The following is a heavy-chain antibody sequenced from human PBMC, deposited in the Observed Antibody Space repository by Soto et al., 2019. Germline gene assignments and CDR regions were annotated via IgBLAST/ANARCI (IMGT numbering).Heavy chain of an antibody. CDR1: GYNFTNYW. V-gene: IGHV5-51*01. J-gene: IGHJ4*02. D-gene: IGHD3-10*01. CDR2: IYPDDSET. CDR3: ARHRASLVRGIRTSYPIDY. Sequence: GESLKISCKGSGYNFTNYWIGWVRQMPGKGLEWMGIIYPDDSETRYSPSFQGQVTISVDKSISTAYLQWDSLKASDTAMYFCARHRASLVRGIRTSYPIDYWGQGTLVTVS.